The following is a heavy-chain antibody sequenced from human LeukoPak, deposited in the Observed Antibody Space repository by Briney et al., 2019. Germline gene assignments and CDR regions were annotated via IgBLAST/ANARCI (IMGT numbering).Heavy chain of an antibody. CDR3: ARDGGIVVVPAAPHNWFDP. CDR1: GYTITSYY. V-gene: IGHV1-46*01. Sequence: ASVKVSCKASGYTITSYYMHWVRQAPGQGLEWMGIINPSGGSTSYAQKFQGRVTITRDMSTSTVYMELSSLRSEDTAVYYCARDGGIVVVPAAPHNWFDPWGQGTLVTVSS. CDR2: INPSGGST. D-gene: IGHD2-2*01. J-gene: IGHJ5*02.